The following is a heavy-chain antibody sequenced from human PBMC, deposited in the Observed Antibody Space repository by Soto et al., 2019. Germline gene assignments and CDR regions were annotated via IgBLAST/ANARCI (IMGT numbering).Heavy chain of an antibody. CDR2: SHYSGST. D-gene: IGHD1-1*01. V-gene: IGHV4-39*01. CDR1: GGSISMPTYY. Sequence: SETLSLTCTVSGGSISMPTYYWGWIRQPPGKGLEWSGTSHYSGSTYYNPSLKSRVTISVDTSKNQFSLKLTSVTATDTAVYYCARHLERRSWYYYYMDVWGKGTTVTVSS. CDR3: ARHLERRSWYYYYMDV. J-gene: IGHJ6*03.